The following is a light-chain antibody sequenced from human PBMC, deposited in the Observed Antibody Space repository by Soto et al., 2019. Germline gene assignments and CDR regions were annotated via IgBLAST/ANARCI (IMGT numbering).Light chain of an antibody. CDR2: EVS. J-gene: IGLJ3*02. CDR1: SRDVGGYNY. V-gene: IGLV2-8*01. CDR3: NSYAGSNNWV. Sequence: QSALTQPASVSGSPGQSITISCTGTSRDVGGYNYVSWYQQHPGKAPKLMIYEVSKRPSGVPDRFSGSKSGNTASLTVSGLQAEDEADYYCNSYAGSNNWVFGGGTKVTVL.